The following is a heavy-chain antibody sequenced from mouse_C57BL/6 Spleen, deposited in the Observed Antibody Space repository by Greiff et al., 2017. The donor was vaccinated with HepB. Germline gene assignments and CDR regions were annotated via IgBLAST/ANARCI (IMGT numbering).Heavy chain of an antibody. V-gene: IGHV1-78*01. CDR2: IYPRDGST. CDR1: GYTFTDHT. J-gene: IGHJ4*01. Sequence: QVQLQQSDAELVKPGASVKISCKVSGYTFTDHTIHWMKQRPEQGLEWIGYIYPRDGSTKYNEKFKGKATLTADKSSSTAYMQLNSLTSEDSEVYFGARSKNYGYDGADYYAMDYWGQGTSVTVSS. CDR3: ARSKNYGYDGADYYAMDY. D-gene: IGHD2-2*01.